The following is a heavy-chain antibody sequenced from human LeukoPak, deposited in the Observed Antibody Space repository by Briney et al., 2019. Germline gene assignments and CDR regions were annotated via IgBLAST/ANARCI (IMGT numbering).Heavy chain of an antibody. CDR3: ARGRDLRRAFDI. J-gene: IGHJ3*02. D-gene: IGHD1-14*01. CDR2: INHSGST. CDR1: GGSFSGYY. Sequence: PETLSLTCAVYGGSFSGYYWSWIRQPPGKGLEWIGEINHSGSTNYNPSLKSRVTISVDTSKNQFSLKLSSVTAADTAVYYCARGRDLRRAFDIWGQGTMVTVSS. V-gene: IGHV4-34*01.